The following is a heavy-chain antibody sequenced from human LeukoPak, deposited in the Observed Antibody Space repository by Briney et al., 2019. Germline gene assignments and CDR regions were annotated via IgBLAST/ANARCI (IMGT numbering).Heavy chain of an antibody. CDR2: ISGGGGNE. CDR1: GFTFNIYA. CDR3: AKALDSYGYYYYFNS. D-gene: IGHD3-22*01. Sequence: GGSLRLSCAASGFTFNIYAMNWVRQAPGKGLEWVSGISGGGGNEYYTDSVKGRFTISRDNSRNTLYLQMNSLRVEDSAVYYCAKALDSYGYYYYFNSWGQGTLVTVSS. V-gene: IGHV3-23*01. J-gene: IGHJ4*02.